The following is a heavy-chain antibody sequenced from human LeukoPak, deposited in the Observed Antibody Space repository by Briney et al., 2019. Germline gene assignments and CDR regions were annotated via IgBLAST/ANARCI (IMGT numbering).Heavy chain of an antibody. CDR2: IYYSGST. J-gene: IGHJ4*02. V-gene: IGHV4-59*11. D-gene: IGHD3-16*01. CDR3: ARDFGGTPDY. CDR1: GGSISSHY. Sequence: SETLSLTCTVSGGSISSHYWSWIRQPPGKGLEWIGYIYYSGSTNYNPSLKSRVTISVDTSKNQFSLKLSSVTAADTAVYYCARDFGGTPDYWGQGTLVTVSS.